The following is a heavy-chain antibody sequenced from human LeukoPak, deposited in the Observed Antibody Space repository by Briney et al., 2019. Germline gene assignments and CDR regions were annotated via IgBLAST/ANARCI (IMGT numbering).Heavy chain of an antibody. CDR2: INHSGSP. CDR1: GGSFSDYY. V-gene: IGHV4-34*01. D-gene: IGHD3-3*01. CDR3: GSRRTAMFGVIKGPIDY. J-gene: IGHJ4*02. Sequence: SETLSLTCAVYGGSFSDYYWTWIRQPPGKGLKWIGEINHSGSPNNNPSLKSRVSISFDTSKNQFSLKLTSVTAADTAVYYCGSRRTAMFGVIKGPIDYWGQGTLVTVSS.